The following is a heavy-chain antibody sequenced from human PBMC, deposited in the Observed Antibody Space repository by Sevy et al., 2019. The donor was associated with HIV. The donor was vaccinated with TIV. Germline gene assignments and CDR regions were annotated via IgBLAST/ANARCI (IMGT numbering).Heavy chain of an antibody. J-gene: IGHJ4*02. V-gene: IGHV3-30-3*01. CDR1: GFTFSSYA. D-gene: IGHD5-18*01. Sequence: GGSLRLSCAASGFTFSSYAMHWVRQAPGKGLEWVAVISYDGSNKYYADSVKGRFTISRDNSKNTLYLQMNSLRAEDTAVYYCARDSQDTAMVNYLDYWGQGTLVTVSS. CDR2: ISYDGSNK. CDR3: ARDSQDTAMVNYLDY.